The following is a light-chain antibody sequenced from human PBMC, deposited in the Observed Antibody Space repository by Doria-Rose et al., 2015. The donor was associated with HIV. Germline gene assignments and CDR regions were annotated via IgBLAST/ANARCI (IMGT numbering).Light chain of an antibody. Sequence: EIVMTQSPGTLSLPPGERATLSCRASQSFRSTYLAWYQQKPGQAPSLLIYDGSTRATGIPDRFSASGSGTDFTLTINRLEPEDFALYYCHQYGTSWTFGQGTKVEI. CDR3: HQYGTSWT. J-gene: IGKJ1*01. CDR2: DGS. CDR1: QSFRSTY. V-gene: IGKV3-20*01.